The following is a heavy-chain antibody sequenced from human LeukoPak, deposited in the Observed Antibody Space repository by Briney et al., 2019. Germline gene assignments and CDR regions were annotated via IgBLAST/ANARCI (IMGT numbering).Heavy chain of an antibody. V-gene: IGHV3-66*01. CDR1: GFTVSSYY. D-gene: IGHD3-3*02. J-gene: IGHJ6*02. CDR2: IYDGGST. CDR3: ARDHNWRISYNYYYGMDV. Sequence: GGSLRLSCAASGFTVSSYYMTWVRQAPGKGLEWVSIIYDGGSTYYADSVKGRFSISRDSSKNTLFLQMNSLRAEDTAVYYCARDHNWRISYNYYYGMDVWGQGTTVTVSS.